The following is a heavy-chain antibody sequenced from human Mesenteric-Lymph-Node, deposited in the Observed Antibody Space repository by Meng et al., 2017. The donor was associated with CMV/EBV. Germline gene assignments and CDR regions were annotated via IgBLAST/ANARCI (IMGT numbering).Heavy chain of an antibody. CDR1: GGSFSGYY. D-gene: IGHD3-9*01. CDR3: ARGSSYDILTGYFDY. Sequence: QVQLPQLGAGPLKPSETLSVTCAVYGGSFSGYYWNWIRQSPEKGLEWIGEINHSGSTTYNPSFTSRIIISVDTSTNQISLNMSSVTAADTAVYYCARGSSYDILTGYFDYWGQGALVTVSS. J-gene: IGHJ4*02. V-gene: IGHV4-34*01. CDR2: INHSGST.